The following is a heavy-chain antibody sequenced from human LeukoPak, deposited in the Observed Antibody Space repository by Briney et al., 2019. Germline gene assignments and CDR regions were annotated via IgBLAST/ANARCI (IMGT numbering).Heavy chain of an antibody. CDR3: ARGLASGYPPIPFDY. V-gene: IGHV4-34*12. J-gene: IGHJ4*02. Sequence: SETLSLTCAVYGGSFSGYYWTWIRQPPGKGQEWIGEIIDTGSTKYNSSLKSRVTISVDTSKNQFSLSLDSVTAADTAVYYCARGLASGYPPIPFDYWGQGTLVTVSS. D-gene: IGHD3-3*01. CDR1: GGSFSGYY. CDR2: IIDTGST.